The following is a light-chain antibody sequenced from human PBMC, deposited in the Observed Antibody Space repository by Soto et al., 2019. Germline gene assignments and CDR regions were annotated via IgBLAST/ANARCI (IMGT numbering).Light chain of an antibody. CDR2: SAS. V-gene: IGKV1-9*01. Sequence: DIQLTQSPSFVSASVGERVTITCRASRDISRYLAWYQQKPGEPPKLLISSASTLQSGVPSRFSGSGSGTEFSLTVTSLLPENFATYYCKPFYSYSSFGQGKRLENK. CDR1: RDISRY. CDR3: KPFYSYSS. J-gene: IGKJ5*01.